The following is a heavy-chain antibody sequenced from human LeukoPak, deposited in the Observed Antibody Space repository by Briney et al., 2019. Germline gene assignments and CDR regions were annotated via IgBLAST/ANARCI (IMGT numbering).Heavy chain of an antibody. CDR1: GYTFTSYY. J-gene: IGHJ4*02. D-gene: IGHD2-2*01. CDR2: INPNSGGT. V-gene: IGHV1-2*02. Sequence: GASVKVSCKASGYTFTSYYMHWVRQAPGQGLEWMGWINPNSGGTNYAQKFQGRVTMTRDTSISTAYMELSRLRSDDTAVYYCARDLIVVVPAANPFRELPHGGFDYWGQGTLVTVSS. CDR3: ARDLIVVVPAANPFRELPHGGFDY.